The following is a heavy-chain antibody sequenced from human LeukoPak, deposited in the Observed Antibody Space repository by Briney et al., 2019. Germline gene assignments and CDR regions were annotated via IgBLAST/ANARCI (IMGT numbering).Heavy chain of an antibody. J-gene: IGHJ3*02. CDR3: ASEESGSYYDSSGYYSHAFDI. D-gene: IGHD3-22*01. CDR2: INHSGST. V-gene: IGHV4-34*01. Sequence: SETLSLTCAVYGGSFSGYYWSWIRQPPGKGLEWIGEINHSGSTNYNSSLKSRVTISVDTSKNQFSLKLSSVTAADTAVYYCASEESGSYYDSSGYYSHAFDIWGQGTMVTVSS. CDR1: GGSFSGYY.